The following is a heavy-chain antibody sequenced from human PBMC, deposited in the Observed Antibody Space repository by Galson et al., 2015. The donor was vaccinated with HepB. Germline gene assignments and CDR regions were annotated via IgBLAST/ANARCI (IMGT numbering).Heavy chain of an antibody. J-gene: IGHJ4*02. CDR3: ARDREYSYGAGY. CDR2: IIPILGTA. D-gene: IGHD5-18*01. CDR1: GGTFSSYT. Sequence: SVKVSCKASGGTFSSYTISWVRQAPGQGLEWMGRIIPILGTANYAQKFQGRVTITADKSTSTAYMELSSLRSEDTAVYYCARDREYSYGAGYWGQGTLVTVSS. V-gene: IGHV1-69*08.